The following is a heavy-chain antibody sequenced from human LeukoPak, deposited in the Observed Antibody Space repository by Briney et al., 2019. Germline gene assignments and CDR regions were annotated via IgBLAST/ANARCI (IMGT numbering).Heavy chain of an antibody. CDR3: ARGQRDFWSGYYPYFDY. CDR2: IYYSGST. J-gene: IGHJ4*02. CDR1: GGSISSYY. V-gene: IGHV4-59*12. D-gene: IGHD3-3*01. Sequence: SETLSLTCTVSGGSISSYYWSWIRQPPGKRLEWTGYIYYSGSTNYNPSLQSRVTISVDTSKNQFSLKLSSVTAADTAVYYCARGQRDFWSGYYPYFDYWGQGTLVTVSS.